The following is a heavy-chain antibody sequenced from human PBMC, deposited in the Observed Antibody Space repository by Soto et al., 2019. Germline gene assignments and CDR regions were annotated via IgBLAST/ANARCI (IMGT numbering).Heavy chain of an antibody. CDR3: ARDSYLEWLSYYYYYYGMDV. CDR1: GYTFTVYG. V-gene: IGHV1-18*04. CDR2: ISAYNGNT. D-gene: IGHD3-3*01. J-gene: IGHJ6*02. Sequence: ASVKGSCKASGYTFTVYGIGWVRKAPEQGLEWMGWISAYNGNTNYAQKLQGRVTMTTDTSTSTAYMELRSLRSDDTAVYYCARDSYLEWLSYYYYYYGMDVWGQGTTVTVSS.